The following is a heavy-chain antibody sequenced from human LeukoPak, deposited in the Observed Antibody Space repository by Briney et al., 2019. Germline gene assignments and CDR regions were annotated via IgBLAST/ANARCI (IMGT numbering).Heavy chain of an antibody. CDR2: ISAYNGNT. CDR1: GYTFTSYG. Sequence: ASVKVSRKASGYTFTSYGISWVRQAPGQGLEWVGWISAYNGNTNYAQKLQGRVTMTTDTSTSTAYMELRSLRSDDTAVYYCARGARPYYDILTGYYMRGEPYFDYWGQGTLVTVSS. D-gene: IGHD3-9*01. CDR3: ARGARPYYDILTGYYMRGEPYFDY. V-gene: IGHV1-18*01. J-gene: IGHJ4*02.